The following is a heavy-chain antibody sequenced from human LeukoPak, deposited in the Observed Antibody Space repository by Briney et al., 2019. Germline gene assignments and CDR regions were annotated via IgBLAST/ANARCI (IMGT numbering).Heavy chain of an antibody. CDR2: TYYTGSS. J-gene: IGHJ5*02. CDR3: ARDIRDILTGSGNWFDP. V-gene: IGHV4-59*02. Sequence: PSETLSFTGTVSGGSVNDYYWSWIRQSPGKGLEGIVYTYYTGSSSDNPSLSRRVTISVDTSKNVFSLQLSSVTAANTAVYYCARDIRDILTGSGNWFDPWGQGTLVTVSS. CDR1: GGSVNDYY. D-gene: IGHD3-9*01.